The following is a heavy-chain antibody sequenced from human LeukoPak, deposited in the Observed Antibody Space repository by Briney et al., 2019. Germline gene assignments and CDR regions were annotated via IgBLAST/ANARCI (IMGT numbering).Heavy chain of an antibody. V-gene: IGHV3-74*03. CDR2: MNYDGSST. J-gene: IGHJ4*02. CDR1: GLTLSNYW. D-gene: IGHD6-13*01. Sequence: GGSLRLSCAASGLTLSNYWMHWVRQAPGKGLVWVSRMNYDGSSTTYADSVKGRFTISRDNSKNTLYLQMNSLRAEDTAVYYCAKDGGQQLARRRPFDYWGQGTLVTVSS. CDR3: AKDGGQQLARRRPFDY.